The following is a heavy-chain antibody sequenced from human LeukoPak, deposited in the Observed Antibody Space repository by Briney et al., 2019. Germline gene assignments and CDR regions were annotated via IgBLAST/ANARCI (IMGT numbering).Heavy chain of an antibody. CDR1: GFTFSSYG. CDR2: ISYDGSNK. Sequence: GGSLRLSCAASGFTFSSYGMHWVRQAPGKGLEWVAVISYDGSNKYYADSVKGGFTISRDNSKNTLYLQMNSLRAEDTAVYYCAKTRAGPYDNWGQGTLVTVSS. D-gene: IGHD2-2*01. CDR3: AKTRAGPYDN. V-gene: IGHV3-30*18. J-gene: IGHJ4*02.